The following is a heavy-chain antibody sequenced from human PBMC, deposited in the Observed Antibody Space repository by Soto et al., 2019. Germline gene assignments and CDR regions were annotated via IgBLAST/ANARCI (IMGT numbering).Heavy chain of an antibody. D-gene: IGHD6-6*01. CDR1: GFTFSSYA. J-gene: IGHJ3*02. CDR3: AKAAWDSSSSRAFDI. V-gene: IGHV3-23*01. Sequence: GGSLRLSCAASGFTFSSYAMSWVRQAPGKGLEWVSAISGSGGRTYYADSVKGRFTISRDNSKNTLYLQMNSLRDEDTAVYYCAKAAWDSSSSRAFDIWGQGTMVTVSS. CDR2: ISGSGGRT.